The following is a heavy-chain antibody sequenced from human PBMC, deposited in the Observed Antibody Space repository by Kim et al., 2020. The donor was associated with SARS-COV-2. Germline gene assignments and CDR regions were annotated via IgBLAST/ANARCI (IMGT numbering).Heavy chain of an antibody. V-gene: IGHV2-5*01. CDR3: AHRRGSSWYYYFDY. Sequence: SPSLKSRLTITKDTSKNQVVITMTNMDPVDTATYYCAHRRGSSWYYYFDYWGQGTLVTVSS. J-gene: IGHJ4*02. D-gene: IGHD6-13*01.